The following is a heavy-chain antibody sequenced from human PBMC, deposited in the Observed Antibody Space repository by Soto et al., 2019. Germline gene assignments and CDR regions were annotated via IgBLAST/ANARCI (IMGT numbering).Heavy chain of an antibody. D-gene: IGHD3-16*01. CDR1: GFTFDDYA. V-gene: IGHV3-9*01. J-gene: IGHJ6*02. CDR3: AKDISARGSYNYYYGMDV. CDR2: ISWNSNSI. Sequence: EVQLVESGGGLVQPGRSLRLSCAASGFTFDDYAMHWVRQAPGKGLEWVSGISWNSNSIGYADSVKARFTMSRDNAKNFLYLEMNSRRPEDTALYFCAKDISARGSYNYYYGMDVWGQGTTVTVSS.